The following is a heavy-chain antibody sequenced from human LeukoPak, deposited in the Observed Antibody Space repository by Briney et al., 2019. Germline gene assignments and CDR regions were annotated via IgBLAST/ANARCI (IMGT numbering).Heavy chain of an antibody. CDR1: GFTFSDYY. J-gene: IGHJ4*02. Sequence: PGGSLRLSCAASGFTFSDYYMSWIRQAPGKGLEWVSYISSSGSTIYYADSVKGRFTISRDNAKNSLYLQMNNLRAEDTAVYYCARDRCTNGVCYTFAYWGQGTLVTVSS. CDR3: ARDRCTNGVCYTFAY. D-gene: IGHD2-8*01. V-gene: IGHV3-11*04. CDR2: ISSSGSTI.